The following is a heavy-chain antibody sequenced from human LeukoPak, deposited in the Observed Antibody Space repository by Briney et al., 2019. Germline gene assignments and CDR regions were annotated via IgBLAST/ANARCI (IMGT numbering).Heavy chain of an antibody. CDR3: ARTYYDFWSGHRYYFDY. J-gene: IGHJ4*02. CDR2: IYHSGST. D-gene: IGHD3-3*01. Sequence: PSETLSLTCAVSGYSISSGYYWGWIRQPPGKGLEWIGSIYHSGSTYYNPSLKSRVTISVDTSKNQFSLKLSSVTAADTAVYYCARTYYDFWSGHRYYFDYWGQGTLVTVSS. CDR1: GYSISSGYY. V-gene: IGHV4-38-2*01.